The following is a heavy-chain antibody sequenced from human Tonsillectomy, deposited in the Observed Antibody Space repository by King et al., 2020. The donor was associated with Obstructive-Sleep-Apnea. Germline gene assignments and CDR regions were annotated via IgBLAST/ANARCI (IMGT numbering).Heavy chain of an antibody. D-gene: IGHD6-19*01. CDR2: ISWNSGSI. CDR1: GFNFDDYA. Sequence: VQLVESGGGLVRPGRSLRLSCAASGFNFDDYAMHWVRQAPGKGLEWVSGISWNSGSIGYADSVKGRFTISRDNAKNSLYLQINGLRPEDTALYYCAKDISSGWYSTLDYWGQGILVTVSS. J-gene: IGHJ4*02. V-gene: IGHV3-9*01. CDR3: AKDISSGWYSTLDY.